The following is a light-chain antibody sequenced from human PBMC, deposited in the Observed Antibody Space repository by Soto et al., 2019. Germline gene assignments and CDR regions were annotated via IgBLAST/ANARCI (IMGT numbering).Light chain of an antibody. CDR2: DIS. J-gene: IGKJ5*01. CDR3: QQYGSSEII. V-gene: IGKV3-20*01. Sequence: IVMTQSPATLSVSPGERATLSCRARQSLTNPYIAWYQQKPGQAPRLLIYDISSRATGIPDRFSGSVSGTDFTLTITRLEPEDFAVFYCQQYGSSEIIFGQGTRLEIK. CDR1: QSLTNPY.